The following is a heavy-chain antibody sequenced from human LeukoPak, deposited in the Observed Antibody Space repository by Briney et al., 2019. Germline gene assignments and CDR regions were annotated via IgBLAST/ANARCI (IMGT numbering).Heavy chain of an antibody. J-gene: IGHJ4*02. V-gene: IGHV1-46*01. Sequence: ASVKVSCKASGYTFTSYYMHWVRQAPGQGLEWMGIINPSGGNTSYAQKFQGRVTMTRDTSTSTVYMELSSLRSEDTAVYYCARGGSSSWYQPMYFLDYWGQGTLVTVSS. CDR3: ARGGSSSWYQPMYFLDY. D-gene: IGHD6-13*01. CDR2: INPSGGNT. CDR1: GYTFTSYY.